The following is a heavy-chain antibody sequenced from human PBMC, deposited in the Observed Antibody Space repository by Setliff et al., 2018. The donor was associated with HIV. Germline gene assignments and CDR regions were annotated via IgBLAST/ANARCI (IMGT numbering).Heavy chain of an antibody. J-gene: IGHJ4*02. CDR1: GLKLSFSFAW. D-gene: IGHD3-10*01. CDR2: IKRKSDGGTA. Sequence: KPGGSLRLSCTASGLKLSFSFAWLSWVRQVQGKGLEWVCRIKRKSDGGTADYSAPVQGRFTISRDDSKKTLYLQMNNLKTEDTGVYYCAAPRSKLYDNTIAYWGQGTQVTVSS. V-gene: IGHV3-15*01. CDR3: AAPRSKLYDNTIAY.